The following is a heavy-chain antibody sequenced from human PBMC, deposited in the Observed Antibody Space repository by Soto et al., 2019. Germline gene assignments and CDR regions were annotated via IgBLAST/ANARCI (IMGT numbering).Heavy chain of an antibody. CDR3: ARDSTVTTRRGLYNWFDP. V-gene: IGHV3-30-3*01. J-gene: IGHJ5*02. CDR1: GFTFSSYA. D-gene: IGHD4-17*01. Sequence: QVQLVESGGGVVQPGRSLRLSCAASGFTFSSYAMHWVRQAPGKGLEWVAVISYDGSNKYYADSVKGRFTISRDNSKNTLYLQMNSLRAEDTAVYYCARDSTVTTRRGLYNWFDPWGQGTLVTVSS. CDR2: ISYDGSNK.